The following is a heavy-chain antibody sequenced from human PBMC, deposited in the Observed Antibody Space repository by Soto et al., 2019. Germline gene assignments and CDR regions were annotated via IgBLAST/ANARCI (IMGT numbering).Heavy chain of an antibody. CDR2: IRNKAYSYTT. CDR3: LRGPITSAVYYFDY. D-gene: IGHD3-10*01. Sequence: EVQRVESGGVLVQPGKSLRLSCAASGFTFSDHYMDWVRQAPGKGLEWVGRIRNKAYSYTTEYAASVKARFTISIDVSAGSQYLLIDSLTIANTSVYYCLRGPITSAVYYFDYWGQGTLGTVSS. CDR1: GFTFSDHY. J-gene: IGHJ4*02. V-gene: IGHV3-72*01.